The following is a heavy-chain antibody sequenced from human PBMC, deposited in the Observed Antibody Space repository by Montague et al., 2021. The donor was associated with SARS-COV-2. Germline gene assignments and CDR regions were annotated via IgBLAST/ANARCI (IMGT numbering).Heavy chain of an antibody. CDR2: IYYSGST. Sequence: SETLSLTCTVSGGSISSSSYYWVWIRQPPGKGLEWIGSIYYSGSTYYNPSLKSRVTISVDTSKNQFSLKLSSVTAADTAVYYCARIRIGVWGSYRYFDYWGQGTLVTVSS. CDR3: ARIRIGVWGSYRYFDY. D-gene: IGHD3-16*02. V-gene: IGHV4-39*01. J-gene: IGHJ4*02. CDR1: GGSISSSSYY.